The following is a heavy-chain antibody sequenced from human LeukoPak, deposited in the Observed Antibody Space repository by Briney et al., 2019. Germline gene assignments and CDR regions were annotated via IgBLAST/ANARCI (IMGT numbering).Heavy chain of an antibody. CDR2: MNPNSGNT. CDR1: GYTFTSYG. D-gene: IGHD1-26*01. V-gene: IGHV1-8*02. Sequence: ASVKVSCKASGYTFTSYGISWVRQATGQGLEWMGWMNPNSGNTGYAKKFQGRVTMTRNTSISTAYMELSSLRSEDTAVYYCARGEGYGLLSYDYWGQGTLVTVSS. J-gene: IGHJ4*02. CDR3: ARGEGYGLLSYDY.